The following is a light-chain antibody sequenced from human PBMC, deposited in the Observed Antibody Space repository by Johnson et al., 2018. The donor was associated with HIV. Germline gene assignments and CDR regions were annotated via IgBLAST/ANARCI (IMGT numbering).Light chain of an antibody. Sequence: QSVLTQPPSVSAAPGQRVTISCSGSSSNIGNNYVSWYQQLPGTAPKLLIYENNKRPSGIPDRFSCSKSGTSATLGITGLQTGDEADCYCGTWDSSLSAEVFGTWTKVTVL. V-gene: IGLV1-51*02. CDR3: GTWDSSLSAEV. CDR2: ENN. CDR1: SSNIGNNY. J-gene: IGLJ1*01.